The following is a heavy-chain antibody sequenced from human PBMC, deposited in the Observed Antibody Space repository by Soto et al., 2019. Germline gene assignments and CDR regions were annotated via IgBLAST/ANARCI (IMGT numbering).Heavy chain of an antibody. Sequence: SVKVSCKASGGTFSSYAISWVRQAPGQGLEWMGGIIPIFGTANYAQKFQGRVTITADKSTSTAYMELSSLRSEDTAVYYCATNRDGYNHNHAFDIWGQGTMVTVSS. CDR2: IIPIFGTA. CDR1: GGTFSSYA. J-gene: IGHJ3*02. V-gene: IGHV1-69*06. D-gene: IGHD5-12*01. CDR3: ATNRDGYNHNHAFDI.